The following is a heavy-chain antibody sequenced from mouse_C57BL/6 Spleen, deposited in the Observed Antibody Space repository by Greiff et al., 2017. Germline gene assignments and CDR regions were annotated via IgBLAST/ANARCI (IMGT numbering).Heavy chain of an antibody. CDR3: ARDGKLVTTVVARYFDV. Sequence: QVQLQQPGAELVKPGASVKLSCKASGYTFTSYWMHWVKQRPGRGLEWIGRIDPNSGGTKYNEKFKSKATLTVDKPSSTAYMQLSSLTSEDSAVYSCARDGKLVTTVVARYFDVWGTGTTVTVSS. CDR2: IDPNSGGT. J-gene: IGHJ1*03. D-gene: IGHD1-1*01. V-gene: IGHV1-62-3*01. CDR1: GYTFTSYW.